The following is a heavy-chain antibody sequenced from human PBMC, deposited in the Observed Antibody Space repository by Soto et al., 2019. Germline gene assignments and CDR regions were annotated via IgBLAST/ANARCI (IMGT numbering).Heavy chain of an antibody. CDR3: ARASREVLDTAMVLQYYYYGMDV. Sequence: ASVKVSCKASGATFSSYASSWVRQAPGQGLEWMGGIIPIFGTANYAQKFQGRVTITADESTSTAYMELSSLRSEDTAVYYCARASREVLDTAMVLQYYYYGMDVWRQGTTVTV. CDR1: GATFSSYA. J-gene: IGHJ6*02. CDR2: IIPIFGTA. D-gene: IGHD5-18*01. V-gene: IGHV1-69*13.